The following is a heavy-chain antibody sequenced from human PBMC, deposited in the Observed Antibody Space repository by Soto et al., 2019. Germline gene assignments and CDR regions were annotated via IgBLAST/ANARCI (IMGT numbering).Heavy chain of an antibody. V-gene: IGHV4-34*01. CDR1: GGSCHGPS. J-gene: IGHJ4*02. CDR2: ITRSGNT. D-gene: IGHD3-3*01. CDR3: ACNYYDFWSGYYSVGYFDY. Sequence: PSETLSLTCAVYGGSCHGPSWTWVRHPPGEGLEWVGEITRSGNTNYNPSLKSRVTISVDTSKNQFSLKLSSVTAADTAVYYCACNYYDFWSGYYSVGYFDYWAQGTPGTVSS.